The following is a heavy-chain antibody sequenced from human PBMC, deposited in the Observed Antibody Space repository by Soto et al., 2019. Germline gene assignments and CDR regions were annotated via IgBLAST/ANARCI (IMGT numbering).Heavy chain of an antibody. V-gene: IGHV4-59*02. Sequence: AETLSLTCSVSGSSVSRYYWNWIRQSPGQGQEWIGVIHYDGTTDYNPSLESRVTLSVDASKNQLSLKLTSVTAADTALYYCARVQTGGRLECWGQGNLVPVSS. J-gene: IGHJ4*02. CDR1: GSSVSRYY. CDR3: ARVQTGGRLEC. CDR2: IHYDGTT. D-gene: IGHD2-15*01.